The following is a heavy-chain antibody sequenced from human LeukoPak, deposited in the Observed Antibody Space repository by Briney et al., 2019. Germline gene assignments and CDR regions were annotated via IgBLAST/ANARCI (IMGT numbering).Heavy chain of an antibody. Sequence: SETLSLTCTVSGDSISSYYWSWIRQPPGKGLEWIGYIYYSGSTNYNPSLKSRVTISVDTSKNQFSLKLSSVTAADTAVYYCARGGPDSSGYYGHLFDYWGQGTLVTVSS. J-gene: IGHJ4*02. V-gene: IGHV4-59*01. CDR2: IYYSGST. CDR1: GDSISSYY. D-gene: IGHD3-22*01. CDR3: ARGGPDSSGYYGHLFDY.